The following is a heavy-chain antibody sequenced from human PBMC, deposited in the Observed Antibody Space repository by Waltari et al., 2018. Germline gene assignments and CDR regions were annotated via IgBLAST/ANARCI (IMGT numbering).Heavy chain of an antibody. CDR2: TYYRANWYN. D-gene: IGHD2-15*01. CDR1: GDSVSNENAA. J-gene: IGHJ4*02. CDR3: TRELVGYFDY. Sequence: QVQLQQSGPGLVKPSQTLSLTCAISGDSVSNENAAWHWTRQSPSRGLDGLGRTYYRANWYNEYAGSMKSRTTVNPDTSKNQFSLQLNSVTPEDTAVYYCTRELVGYFDYWDQGTLVTVSS. V-gene: IGHV6-1*01.